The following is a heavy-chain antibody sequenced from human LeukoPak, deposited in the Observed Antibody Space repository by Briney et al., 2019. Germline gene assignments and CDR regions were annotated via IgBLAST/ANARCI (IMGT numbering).Heavy chain of an antibody. V-gene: IGHV5-51*01. CDR1: GYSFTSYW. CDR3: ARSTDYYDSSGYYYVLLAGAFDI. D-gene: IGHD3-22*01. Sequence: GESLKISCKGSGYSFTSYWIGWVRQMPGKGLEWMGIIYPGDSDTRYSPSFQGQVTISADKSISTAYLQWSSLKASDTAMYYCARSTDYYDSSGYYYVLLAGAFDIWGQGTMITVSS. J-gene: IGHJ3*02. CDR2: IYPGDSDT.